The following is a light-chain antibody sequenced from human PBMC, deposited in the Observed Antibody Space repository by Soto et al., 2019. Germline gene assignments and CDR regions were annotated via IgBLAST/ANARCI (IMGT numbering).Light chain of an antibody. CDR1: SSDVGGYNY. V-gene: IGLV2-14*01. CDR2: DVS. J-gene: IGLJ1*01. Sequence: QSALTQPASVSGSPGQSITISCTGTSSDVGGYNYVSWYQQHPGKAPQLIIYDVSNRPSGVSNRFSGSKSGYTASLTISGLQAEDEADYYCKSYTTSTTPGYVFGTGTKLTVL. CDR3: KSYTTSTTPGYV.